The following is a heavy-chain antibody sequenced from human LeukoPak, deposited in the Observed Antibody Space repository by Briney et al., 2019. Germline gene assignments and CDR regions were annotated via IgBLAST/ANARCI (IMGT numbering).Heavy chain of an antibody. V-gene: IGHV1-18*01. CDR3: GRARTMYYYDSSVD. D-gene: IGHD3-22*01. CDR2: ISAYNGNT. CDR1: GYTFTSYG. Sequence: ASVKVSCKASGYTFTSYGISWVRQAPGQGLEWMGWISAYNGNTNYAQKLQGRVTMTTDTSTSTAYMELRSLRSDDTAVYYCGRARTMYYYDSSVDWGQGTLVTVSS. J-gene: IGHJ4*02.